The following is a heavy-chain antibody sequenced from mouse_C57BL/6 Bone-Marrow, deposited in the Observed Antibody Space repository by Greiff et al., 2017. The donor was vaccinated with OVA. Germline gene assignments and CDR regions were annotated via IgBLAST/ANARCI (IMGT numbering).Heavy chain of an antibody. D-gene: IGHD1-1*01. CDR1: GYTFTDYY. CDR3: ARCYYGSRYGYDFDY. J-gene: IGHJ2*01. V-gene: IGHV1-26*01. CDR2: INPNNGGT. Sequence: EVQLQQSGPELVKPGASVKISCKASGYTFTDYYMNWVKQSHGKSLEWIGDINPNNGGTSYNQKFKGKATLTVDKSSSTAYMELRSLTSEDSAVYYCARCYYGSRYGYDFDYWGQGTTLTVSS.